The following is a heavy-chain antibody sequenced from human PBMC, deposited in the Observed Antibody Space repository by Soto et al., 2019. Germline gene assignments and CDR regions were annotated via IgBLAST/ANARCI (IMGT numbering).Heavy chain of an antibody. J-gene: IGHJ6*02. D-gene: IGHD2-15*01. CDR3: ASVTGGGSYYFYYGMDV. Sequence: GGSMRLSCAASGFTVSSNYMSWVRQAPGKGLEWVSVIYSGGSTYYADSVKGRFTISRDNSKNTLYLQMNSRRAEDTAVYYCASVTGGGSYYFYYGMDVWGQGTTVTVSS. CDR2: IYSGGST. CDR1: GFTVSSNY. V-gene: IGHV3-66*01.